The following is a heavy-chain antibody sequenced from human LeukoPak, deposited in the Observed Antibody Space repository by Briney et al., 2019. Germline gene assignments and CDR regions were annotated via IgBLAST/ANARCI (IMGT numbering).Heavy chain of an antibody. Sequence: LSCAASGLTFSSYGMHWVRQPPGKGLEWIGQINHSGTTNYNPSLKSRVTISVDTSRNQFSLRLSSVTAADTAVYYCARVDTSMSAFDPWGQGSLVTVSS. CDR3: ARVDTSMSAFDP. CDR2: INHSGTT. V-gene: IGHV4-34*01. D-gene: IGHD5-18*01. CDR1: GLTFSSYG. J-gene: IGHJ5*02.